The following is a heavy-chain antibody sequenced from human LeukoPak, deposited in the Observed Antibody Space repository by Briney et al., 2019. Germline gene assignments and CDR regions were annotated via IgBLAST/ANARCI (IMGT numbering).Heavy chain of an antibody. CDR2: MNPNSGNT. Sequence: ASVKVSCKASGYTFTSYDINWVRQATGQGLEWMGWMNPNSGNTGYAQKFQGRVTITRNTSISTAYMELSSLRSEDTAVYYCARRKQLVRTRSYYYYMDVWGKGTTVTVSS. D-gene: IGHD6-6*01. CDR1: GYTFTSYD. J-gene: IGHJ6*03. V-gene: IGHV1-8*01. CDR3: ARRKQLVRTRSYYYYMDV.